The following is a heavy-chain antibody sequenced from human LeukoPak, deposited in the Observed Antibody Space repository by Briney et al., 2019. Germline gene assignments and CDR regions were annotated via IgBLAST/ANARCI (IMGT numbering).Heavy chain of an antibody. CDR2: INHSGST. Sequence: PSETLSLTCAVYGGSFSGYYWSWIRQPPGNGLEWIGEINHSGSTNYNPSLKSRVTISVDTSKNQFSLKLSSVTAADTAVYYCARRDYSNYVKVLDYWGQGTLVTVSS. V-gene: IGHV4-34*01. CDR3: ARRDYSNYVKVLDY. D-gene: IGHD4-11*01. J-gene: IGHJ4*02. CDR1: GGSFSGYY.